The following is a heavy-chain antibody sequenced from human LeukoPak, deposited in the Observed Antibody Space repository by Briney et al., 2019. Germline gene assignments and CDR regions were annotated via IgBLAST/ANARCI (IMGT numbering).Heavy chain of an antibody. Sequence: PGGSLRLSCAASGFTFSSYGMHWVRQAPGKGLEWVAFIRNDGSNKYYADSVKGRFTISRDNSKNTLYLQMNSLRAEDTAVYYCATTRTGYGPIIAYFDYWGQGTLVTVSS. D-gene: IGHD3/OR15-3a*01. J-gene: IGHJ4*02. CDR3: ATTRTGYGPIIAYFDY. V-gene: IGHV3-30*02. CDR2: IRNDGSNK. CDR1: GFTFSSYG.